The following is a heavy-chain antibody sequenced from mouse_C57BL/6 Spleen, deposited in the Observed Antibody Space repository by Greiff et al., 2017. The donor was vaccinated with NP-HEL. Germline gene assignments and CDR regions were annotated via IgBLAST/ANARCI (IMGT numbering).Heavy chain of an antibody. J-gene: IGHJ2*01. V-gene: IGHV1-50*01. Sequence: VQLQQPGAELVKPGASVKLSCKASGYTFTSYWMQWVKQRPGQGLEWIGEIDPSDSYTNYNQKFKGKATLTVDTSSSTAYMQLSSLTSEDSAVYYCACITEGYWGQGTTLTVSS. CDR1: GYTFTSYW. D-gene: IGHD6-1*01. CDR3: ACITEGY. CDR2: IDPSDSYT.